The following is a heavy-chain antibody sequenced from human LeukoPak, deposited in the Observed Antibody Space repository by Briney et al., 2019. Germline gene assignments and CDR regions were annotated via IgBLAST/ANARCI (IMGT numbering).Heavy chain of an antibody. CDR2: IRYDGTK. CDR1: GFTFSTYG. V-gene: IGHV3-30*02. J-gene: IGHJ6*03. CDR3: AKDRDYGDYPSAYYYYMDV. D-gene: IGHD4-17*01. Sequence: GGSLRLSCAASGFTFSTYGIHWVRQAPGKGLEWVAFIRYDGTKWYADSVKGRFTISRDNSKDMLYLQMNSLRAEDKAVYHCAKDRDYGDYPSAYYYYMDVWGKGTTVTVSS.